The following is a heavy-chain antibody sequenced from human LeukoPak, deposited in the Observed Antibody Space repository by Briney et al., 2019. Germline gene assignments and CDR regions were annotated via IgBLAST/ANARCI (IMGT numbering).Heavy chain of an antibody. J-gene: IGHJ5*02. CDR3: ARESSHCYPS. CDR1: GFTFSSYS. Sequence: GGSLRLSCAASGFTFSSYSMNWVRQAPGKGLEWVSYISSSSTIYYADSVKGRFTISRDNAKNSLYLQMNSLRAEDTAVYYCARESSHCYPSWGQGTLVTVSS. D-gene: IGHD2-15*01. CDR2: ISSSSTI. V-gene: IGHV3-48*04.